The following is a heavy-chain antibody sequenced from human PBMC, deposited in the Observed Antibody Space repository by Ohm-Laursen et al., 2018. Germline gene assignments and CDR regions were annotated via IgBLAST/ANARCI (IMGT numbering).Heavy chain of an antibody. CDR3: ARGPQYYDFWSGSGYYYGMDV. V-gene: IGHV3-11*01. D-gene: IGHD3-3*01. CDR2: ISSSGSTI. Sequence: SLRLSCAASGFTFSSYAMSWVRQAPGKGLEWVSYISSSGSTIYYADSVKGRFTISRDNAKNSLYLQMNSLRAEDTAVYYCARGPQYYDFWSGSGYYYGMDVWGQGTTVTVSS. CDR1: GFTFSSYA. J-gene: IGHJ6*02.